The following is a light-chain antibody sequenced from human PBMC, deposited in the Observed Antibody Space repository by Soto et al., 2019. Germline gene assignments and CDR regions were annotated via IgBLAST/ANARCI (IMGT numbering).Light chain of an antibody. CDR3: QQLYRYPTP. CDR2: SAS. J-gene: IGKJ5*01. CDR1: QGISNS. V-gene: IGKV1-9*01. Sequence: DVQLTQSPSFMSLSAGDRVTITCRASQGISNSLAWYQQKPGKAPKLLIYSASTLQSGVPSRFSGVFSGKEYTPTISRRQPEYFATYYCQQLYRYPTPFGQGTRLEIK.